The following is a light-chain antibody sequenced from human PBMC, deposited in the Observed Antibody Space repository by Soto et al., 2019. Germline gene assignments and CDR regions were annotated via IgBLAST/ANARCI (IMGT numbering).Light chain of an antibody. CDR2: VNSDGSH. J-gene: IGLJ3*02. CDR1: SGYSRYA. V-gene: IGLV4-69*01. CDR3: QTWGTGIQV. Sequence: QSVLTQSPSASASLGASVKLTCTLSSGYSRYAIAWHQQHPEKGPRFLMKVNSDGSHIKGDGIPDRFSGSSSGAERYLTISSLQSEDEADYYCQTWGTGIQVFGGGTKVTVL.